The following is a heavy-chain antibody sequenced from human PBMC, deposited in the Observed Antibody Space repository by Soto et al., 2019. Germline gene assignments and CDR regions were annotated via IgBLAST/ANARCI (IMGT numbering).Heavy chain of an antibody. D-gene: IGHD3-10*01. Sequence: EVQLVESGGGLVQPGGSQRLSCAASGFTFSSYWMSWVRQAPGKGLEWVANIKQDGSEKYYVDSVKGRFTISRDNAKNSLYLQMNSLRAEDTAVYYCARLYYYGSGLNRPDYYYYYYMDVWGKGTTVTVSS. V-gene: IGHV3-7*01. CDR2: IKQDGSEK. CDR1: GFTFSSYW. J-gene: IGHJ6*03. CDR3: ARLYYYGSGLNRPDYYYYYYMDV.